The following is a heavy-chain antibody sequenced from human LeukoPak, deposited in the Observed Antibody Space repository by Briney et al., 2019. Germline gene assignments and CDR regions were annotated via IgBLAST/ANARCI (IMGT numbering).Heavy chain of an antibody. CDR3: ARGQQSIAVAGTFDY. J-gene: IGHJ4*02. Sequence: GSSVKVSCKASGGTFSSYAISWVRQAPGQGLEWMGRIIPILGIANYAQKFQGRVTITADKSTSTAYMELSSLRSEDTAVYYCARGQQSIAVAGTFDYWGQGMLVTVSS. V-gene: IGHV1-69*04. CDR2: IIPILGIA. D-gene: IGHD6-19*01. CDR1: GGTFSSYA.